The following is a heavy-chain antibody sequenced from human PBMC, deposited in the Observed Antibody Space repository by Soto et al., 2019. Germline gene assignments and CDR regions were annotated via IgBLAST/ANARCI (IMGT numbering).Heavy chain of an antibody. Sequence: EGQLLQSGGGLVQPGESLRVSCAASGFTFSSSGMSWVRQAPGKGLEWVSSISVRGDYRYYADSVKGRFTISRDNSKNAVYLQMNSLTAEDTAVYYCAYHGGFDFWGQGTMVAVSS. J-gene: IGHJ3*01. CDR3: AYHGGFDF. V-gene: IGHV3-23*01. CDR2: ISVRGDYR. CDR1: GFTFSSSG. D-gene: IGHD4-17*01.